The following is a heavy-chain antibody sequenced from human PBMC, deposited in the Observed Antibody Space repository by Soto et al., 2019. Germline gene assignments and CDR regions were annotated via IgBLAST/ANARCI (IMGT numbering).Heavy chain of an antibody. CDR3: ARDFSLAY. D-gene: IGHD2-2*01. J-gene: IGHJ4*02. V-gene: IGHV3-7*03. Sequence: EVQLVESGGSLVQPGGSLRLSCAASGFNFSTYWMTWVRQAPGKGLEWVANIKEDGSEKYYVDSVKGRFAISRDNAKNSVDLQMNSLRAEDTAVYYCARDFSLAYWGQGTLVSVSS. CDR1: GFNFSTYW. CDR2: IKEDGSEK.